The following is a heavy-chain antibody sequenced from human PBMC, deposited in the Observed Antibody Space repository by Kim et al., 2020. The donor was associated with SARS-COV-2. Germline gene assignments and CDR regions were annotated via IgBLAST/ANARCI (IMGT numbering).Heavy chain of an antibody. CDR3: ARDGYYPKYYFDY. CDR2: IKPDGGEK. Sequence: GGSLRLSCAASGFTFSSYWMSWVRQAPGKGLEWLANIKPDGGEKYYVDSVKGRFTISRDNAKNFLYLQMNSLRAEDTAVYYCARDGYYPKYYFDYWGQGTLVTVSS. V-gene: IGHV3-7*01. J-gene: IGHJ4*02. CDR1: GFTFSSYW. D-gene: IGHD5-18*01.